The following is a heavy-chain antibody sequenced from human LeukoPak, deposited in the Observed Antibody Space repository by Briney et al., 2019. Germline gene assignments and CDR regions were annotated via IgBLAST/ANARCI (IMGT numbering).Heavy chain of an antibody. J-gene: IGHJ6*03. CDR2: INPNSGGA. V-gene: IGHV1-2*02. D-gene: IGHD1-26*01. CDR3: ARTAGAVDYYYYYMDV. Sequence: GASVKVSRKASGYTFTGYYMHWVRQAPGQGLEGMGWINPNSGGANYAQNFQGRVTMTRDTSISTVYMELSRLRSDDTAVYYCARTAGAVDYYYYYMDVWGKGTTVTISS. CDR1: GYTFTGYY.